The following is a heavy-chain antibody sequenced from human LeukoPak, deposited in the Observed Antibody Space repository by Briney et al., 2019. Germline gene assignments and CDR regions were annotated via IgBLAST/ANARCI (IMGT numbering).Heavy chain of an antibody. CDR1: GFTFSSYS. Sequence: GGSLRLSCAASGFTFSSYSMNWVRQAPGKGLEWVANIKQDGSEKYYVDSVKGRFTISRDNAKNSLYLQMNSLRAEDTAVYYCARDLWAANCSGGSCPYWGQGTLVTVSS. CDR3: ARDLWAANCSGGSCPY. V-gene: IGHV3-7*01. D-gene: IGHD2-15*01. CDR2: IKQDGSEK. J-gene: IGHJ4*02.